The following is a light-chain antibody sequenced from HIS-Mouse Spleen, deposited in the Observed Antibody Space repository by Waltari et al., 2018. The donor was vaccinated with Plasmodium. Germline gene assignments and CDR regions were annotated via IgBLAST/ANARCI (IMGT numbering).Light chain of an antibody. V-gene: IGLV3-10*01. J-gene: IGLJ3*02. CDR2: EDS. CDR3: YSTDSSGNHRV. CDR1: ALPKQY. Sequence: SYELTQPPSVSVSPGQTARITCSGDALPKQYAYWYQKKSGPAPVLVIYEDSKRPSGIPERCSGSISGTMATLTISGAQVEDEADDYCYSTDSSGNHRVFGGGTKLTVL.